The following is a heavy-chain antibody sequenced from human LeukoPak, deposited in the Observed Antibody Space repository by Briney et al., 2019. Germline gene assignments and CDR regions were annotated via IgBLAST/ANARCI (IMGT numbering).Heavy chain of an antibody. Sequence: QSGGSLRLSCAASGFTFSSYGMHWVRQAPGKGLEWVAFIRYDGSNKYYADSVKGRFTISRDNSKNTLYLQMNSLRAEDTAVYYCRILPRLIAVAGKRFDPWGQGTLVTVSS. CDR3: RILPRLIAVAGKRFDP. CDR2: IRYDGSNK. D-gene: IGHD6-19*01. V-gene: IGHV3-30*02. CDR1: GFTFSSYG. J-gene: IGHJ5*02.